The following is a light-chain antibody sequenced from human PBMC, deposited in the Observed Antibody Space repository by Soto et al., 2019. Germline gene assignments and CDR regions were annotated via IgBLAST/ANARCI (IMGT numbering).Light chain of an antibody. CDR3: QHYNSYAEA. CDR1: QTISSW. V-gene: IGKV1-5*03. Sequence: DIQMTQSPSTLSGSVGDRVTITCRASQTISSWLAWYQQKPGKAPKLLIYKASTLKSGVPSRLIGSGSGTAFTLTISSLPPDDFATYDCQHYNSYAEAFGQGTKVELK. J-gene: IGKJ1*01. CDR2: KAS.